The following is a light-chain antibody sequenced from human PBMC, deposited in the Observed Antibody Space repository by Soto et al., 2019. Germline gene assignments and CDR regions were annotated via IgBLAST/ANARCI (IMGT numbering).Light chain of an antibody. J-gene: IGKJ3*01. Sequence: EMVMSQSPGTLPVSPGERATLSCRASQHMRSNLAWYQQKPGQAPRLLIYETSIRAPGIPARFSGSGAGTEFTLTISSLQSEDFAVYHCQQYNNWPPFTFGPGTKVDIK. CDR1: QHMRSN. V-gene: IGKV3-15*01. CDR3: QQYNNWPPFT. CDR2: ETS.